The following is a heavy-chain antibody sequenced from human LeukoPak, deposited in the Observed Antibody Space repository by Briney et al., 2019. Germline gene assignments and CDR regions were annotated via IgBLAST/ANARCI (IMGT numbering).Heavy chain of an antibody. J-gene: IGHJ4*02. CDR1: GFTFSSYG. CDR2: IRYDGSNK. CDR3: AKGGMMAVARLDY. V-gene: IGHV3-30*02. D-gene: IGHD6-19*01. Sequence: GGSLRLSCAASGFTFSSYGMHWVRQAPGKGLEWVAFIRYDGSNKYYADSVKGRFTISRDNSKNTLYLQMNSLRAEATAVYYCAKGGMMAVARLDYWGQRTLVTVSS.